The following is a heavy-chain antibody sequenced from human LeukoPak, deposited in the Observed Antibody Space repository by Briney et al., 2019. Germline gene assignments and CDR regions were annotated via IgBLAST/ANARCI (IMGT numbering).Heavy chain of an antibody. CDR2: ISPGDSDT. Sequence: GASLKISCKGSGYSFTSYLIGWVRQTPGKGLEWRGIISPGDSDTRVSPSFQGQVTISADKSISTAYLQWSSLKASDTAIYYCARHTREGASDTPLDYWGQGTLVTVSS. J-gene: IGHJ4*02. V-gene: IGHV5-51*01. CDR1: GYSFTSYL. D-gene: IGHD2-15*01. CDR3: ARHTREGASDTPLDY.